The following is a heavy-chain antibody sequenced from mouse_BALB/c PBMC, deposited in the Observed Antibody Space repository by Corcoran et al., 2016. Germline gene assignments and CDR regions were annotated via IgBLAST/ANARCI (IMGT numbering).Heavy chain of an antibody. V-gene: IGHV14-3*02. CDR3: ARSGGYYLYAMDY. CDR1: GFNIKDTY. Sequence: EVQLQQSGAELVKPGASVKLSCTASGFNIKDTYMHWVKQRPEQGLEWIGRIDPANGNTKYDPKFQGKATITADTSSNTAYLQLSSLTSEDTAVYYCARSGGYYLYAMDYWGQGTPVTVSS. J-gene: IGHJ4*01. D-gene: IGHD2-3*01. CDR2: IDPANGNT.